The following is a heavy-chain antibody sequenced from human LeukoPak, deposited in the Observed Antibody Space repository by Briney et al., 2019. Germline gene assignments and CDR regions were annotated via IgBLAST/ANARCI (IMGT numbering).Heavy chain of an antibody. J-gene: IGHJ5*02. CDR1: GGSFSGYY. Sequence: SETLSLTCAVYGGSFSGYYWSWIRQPPGKGLGWIGEINHSGSTNYNPSLKSRVTISVDTSKNQFSLKLSSVTAADTAVYYCAKNWFDPWGQGTLVTVSS. CDR3: AKNWFDP. V-gene: IGHV4-34*01. CDR2: INHSGST.